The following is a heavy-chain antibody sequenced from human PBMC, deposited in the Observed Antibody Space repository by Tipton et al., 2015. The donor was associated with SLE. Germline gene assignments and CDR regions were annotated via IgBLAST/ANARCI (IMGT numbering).Heavy chain of an antibody. CDR2: INAGNGNT. V-gene: IGHV1-3*01. Sequence: QSGAEVKKPGASVKVSCKASGYTFTSYAMHWVRQAPGQRLEWMGWINAGNGNTKYSQKFQGRVTITRDTSASTAYMELSSLRSEDTAVYYCARGGSSGYYYRDWGQGTLVTVSS. CDR3: ARGGSSGYYYRD. D-gene: IGHD3-22*01. CDR1: GYTFTSYA. J-gene: IGHJ4*02.